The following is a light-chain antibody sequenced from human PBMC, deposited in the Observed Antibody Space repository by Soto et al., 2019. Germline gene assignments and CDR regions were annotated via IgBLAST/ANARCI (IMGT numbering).Light chain of an antibody. Sequence: DIQVTQSPSTLSASVGDRVTISCRASQNINDLLAWYQQKSGKAPKVLIYKASSLESGVPSRFSGSGSGTEFTLTLSSLQTEDFATYYCQQYGANSPWTFGQGTKVEIK. CDR2: KAS. V-gene: IGKV1-5*03. CDR1: QNINDL. J-gene: IGKJ1*01. CDR3: QQYGANSPWT.